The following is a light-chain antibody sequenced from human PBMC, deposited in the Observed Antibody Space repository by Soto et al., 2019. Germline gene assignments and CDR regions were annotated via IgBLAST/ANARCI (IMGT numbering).Light chain of an antibody. CDR1: TSNIGSDT. Sequence: QSVLTQPPSASGTPGQRVTISCSGSTSNIGSDTVNWYQQLPGTAPKPLIYRNTQRPSGVPDRFSGSKSGASASLAISGLQSEDEADYYCASWDDSLDVVVFGGGTKLTVL. J-gene: IGLJ2*01. CDR3: ASWDDSLDVVV. CDR2: RNT. V-gene: IGLV1-44*01.